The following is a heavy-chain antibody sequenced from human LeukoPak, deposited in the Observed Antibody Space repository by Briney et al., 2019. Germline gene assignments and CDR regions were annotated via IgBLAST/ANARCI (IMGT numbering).Heavy chain of an antibody. CDR3: AKGGGYEAQYYYYYLDV. Sequence: GGSLRLSCAASGFTFSSYGMHWVRQAPDKGLEWVAFIRYDGSNKYYADSVKGRFTISRDNSKNTLYLQMKSLRAEDTAVYYCAKGGGYEAQYYYYYLDVWGKGTTVTISS. D-gene: IGHD5-12*01. V-gene: IGHV3-30*02. CDR2: IRYDGSNK. CDR1: GFTFSSYG. J-gene: IGHJ6*03.